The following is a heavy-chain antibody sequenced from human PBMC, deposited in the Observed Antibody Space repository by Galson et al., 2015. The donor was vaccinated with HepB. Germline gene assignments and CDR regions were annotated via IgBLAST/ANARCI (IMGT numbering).Heavy chain of an antibody. CDR2: IYWNDDK. CDR3: AHRRKQQLSPYYYYYYGMDV. CDR1: GFSLSTSGVG. Sequence: PALVKPTQTLTLTCTFSGFSLSTSGVGVGWIRQPPGKALEWLALIYWNDDKRYSPSLKSRLTITKDTSKNQVVLTMTNMDPVDTATYYCAHRRKQQLSPYYYYYYGMDVWGQGTTVTVSS. J-gene: IGHJ6*02. V-gene: IGHV2-5*01. D-gene: IGHD6-13*01.